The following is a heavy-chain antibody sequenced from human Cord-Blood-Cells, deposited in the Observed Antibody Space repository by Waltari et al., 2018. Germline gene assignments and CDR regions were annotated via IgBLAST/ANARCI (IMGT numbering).Heavy chain of an antibody. J-gene: IGHJ6*02. CDR1: GYIFTSYA. CDR2: INAGNGNT. Sequence: VQLVQSGAEAKKPGASVKVSCKASGYIFTSYALHWVRQAPGQRLAWMGWINAGNGNTEYSQKFQGRVTITRDTSASTAYMELSSLKSEGTAVYYCGTYSGSYYYYGMDVWGQGTTVTVSS. V-gene: IGHV1-3*01. D-gene: IGHD1-26*01. CDR3: GTYSGSYYYYGMDV.